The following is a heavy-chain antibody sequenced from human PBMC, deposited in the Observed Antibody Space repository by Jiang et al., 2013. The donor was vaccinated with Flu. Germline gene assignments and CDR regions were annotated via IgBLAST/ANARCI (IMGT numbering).Heavy chain of an antibody. J-gene: IGHJ4*02. CDR3: ARLVLGSSYSSRKYFDN. CDR1: GGSISSDSYY. V-gene: IGHV4-39*01. CDR2: ISSGGSA. Sequence: GPGLVKPSETLSLTCTVSGGSISSDSYYWGWIRQPPGRGLEWIGTISSGGSAYYSPSLKSRITISVDTSKNQFSLKLSPVTAADTAVYYCARLVLGSSYSSRKYFDNWGQGTLVTVSS. D-gene: IGHD6-13*01.